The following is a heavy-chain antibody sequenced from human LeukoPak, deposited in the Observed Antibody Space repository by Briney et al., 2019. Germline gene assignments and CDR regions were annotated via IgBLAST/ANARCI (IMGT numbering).Heavy chain of an antibody. J-gene: IGHJ4*02. D-gene: IGHD2-21*02. V-gene: IGHV1-2*02. CDR2: INPNSGGT. Sequence: GASVKVSCKASGYTFTGYYMHWVRQAPGQGLEWMGWINPNSGGTNYAQRFQGRVTMTRDTSISTAYMELSRLRSDDTAVYYCARDRWIIAYCGGDCYRPHYWGQGTLVTVSS. CDR1: GYTFTGYY. CDR3: ARDRWIIAYCGGDCYRPHY.